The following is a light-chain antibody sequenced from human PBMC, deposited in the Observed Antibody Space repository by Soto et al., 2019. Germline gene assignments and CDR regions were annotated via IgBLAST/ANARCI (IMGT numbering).Light chain of an antibody. CDR1: SSDVGGYNY. CDR3: SSFTNTITRYA. V-gene: IGLV2-14*01. Sequence: QSALTQPASVSGSPGQSITISCTGTSSDVGGYNYVSWFQHHPGKAPKLIIYEVSYRPSGVSARFSGSKSGDPASLTISGLQAEDEADYYCSSFTNTITRYAFGTGTKLTVL. J-gene: IGLJ1*01. CDR2: EVS.